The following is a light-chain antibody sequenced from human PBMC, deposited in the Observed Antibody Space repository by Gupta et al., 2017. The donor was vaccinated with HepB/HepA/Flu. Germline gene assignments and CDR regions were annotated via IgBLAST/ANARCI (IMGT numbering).Light chain of an antibody. J-gene: IGKJ1*01. CDR2: GAS. V-gene: IGKV3-20*01. Sequence: DIVLPQSPGTLSLSPGERATLSCRASQSVSSSYLAWYQQRPGQAPRLLIYGASSRATGSSDRFSGSGSGTDFTLTISRLEPEDFAVYYCQQYGSSPCTFGQGTKVESK. CDR3: QQYGSSPCT. CDR1: QSVSSSY.